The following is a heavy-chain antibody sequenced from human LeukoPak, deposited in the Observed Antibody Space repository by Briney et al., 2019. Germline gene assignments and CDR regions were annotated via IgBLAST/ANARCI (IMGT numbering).Heavy chain of an antibody. CDR2: ITGSGGST. J-gene: IGHJ4*02. V-gene: IGHV3-23*01. CDR3: AKGRGGNSYGYDY. Sequence: PGGSLRLSCAASGFTFSSYGMNWVRQAPGKGLEWISAITGSGGSTYYADSVKGQFTISRDNSKSTLYLQMNSLGAEDTAVYYCAKGRGGNSYGYDYWGQGTLVTVSS. CDR1: GFTFSSYG. D-gene: IGHD5-18*01.